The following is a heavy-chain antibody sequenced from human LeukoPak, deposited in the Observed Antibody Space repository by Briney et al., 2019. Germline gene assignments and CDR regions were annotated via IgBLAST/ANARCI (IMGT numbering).Heavy chain of an antibody. V-gene: IGHV3-7*01. D-gene: IGHD2-15*01. CDR3: ARRGYGGGGYYFDY. J-gene: IGHJ4*02. CDR1: GFTFSSYW. CDR2: IKQDGSEK. Sequence: QPGGSLRLSCAASGFTFSSYWVTWVRQAPGKGLEWVANIKQDGSEKYYVDSVKGRFTISRDNAKNSLYLQMNSLTAEDTAVYYCARRGYGGGGYYFDYWGQGTLVTVSS.